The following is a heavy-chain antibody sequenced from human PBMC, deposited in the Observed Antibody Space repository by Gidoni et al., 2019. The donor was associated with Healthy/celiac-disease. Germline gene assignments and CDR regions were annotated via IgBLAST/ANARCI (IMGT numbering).Heavy chain of an antibody. CDR3: AHDPIRQGGWFLKQADAFDI. CDR2: IYWDDDK. V-gene: IGHV2-5*02. CDR1: GFSLSTSGVG. J-gene: IGHJ3*02. Sequence: QITLKESGPTLVKPTQTLTLTCTFSGFSLSTSGVGVGWTRQPPGKALEWLALIYWDDDKRYSPSLKSRLTITKDTSKNQVVLTMTNMDPVDTATYYCAHDPIRQGGWFLKQADAFDIWGQGTMVTVSS. D-gene: IGHD6-19*01.